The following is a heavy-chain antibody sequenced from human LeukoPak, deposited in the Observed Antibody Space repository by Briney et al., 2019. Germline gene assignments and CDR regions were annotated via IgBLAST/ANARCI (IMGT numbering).Heavy chain of an antibody. D-gene: IGHD6-13*01. CDR3: AREMRGNRSRLPRDWYFDL. V-gene: IGHV3-20*01. Sequence: GGSLSLPCAVSGFTQDVYHMIGAPKARGKAGVWVCCINCYGGSTGYALSVKGRFTISRDNAKNSMYLQMNRLRAEDTALYHCAREMRGNRSRLPRDWYFDLWGRGTLVTVSS. CDR1: GFTQDVYH. CDR2: INCYGGST. J-gene: IGHJ2*01.